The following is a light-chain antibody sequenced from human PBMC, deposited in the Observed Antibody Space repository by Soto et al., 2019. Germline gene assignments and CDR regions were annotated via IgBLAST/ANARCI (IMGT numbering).Light chain of an antibody. CDR3: CSYTDGSSLL. Sequence: QSALTQPRSVSGSPGQSITISCTGTSTDVGAFRYVSWYQQHPGKAPKIIIYDVSERPSGVPDRFSGSKSGNTASLTISGLQTEDEADYYCCSYTDGSSLLFGGGTKLTVL. CDR1: STDVGAFRY. CDR2: DVS. V-gene: IGLV2-11*01. J-gene: IGLJ3*02.